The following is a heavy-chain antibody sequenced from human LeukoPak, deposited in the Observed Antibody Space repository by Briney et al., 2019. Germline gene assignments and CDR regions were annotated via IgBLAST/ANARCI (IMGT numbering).Heavy chain of an antibody. Sequence: GASVKVSCKASGGTFSSYAISWVRQAPGQGLEWMGGIIPIFGTANYAQKLQGRVTITADESTSTAYMELSSLRSEDTAVYYCARGKVPAAISWFDPWGQGTLVTVSS. CDR3: ARGKVPAAISWFDP. CDR2: IIPIFGTA. V-gene: IGHV1-69*13. D-gene: IGHD2-2*01. J-gene: IGHJ5*02. CDR1: GGTFSSYA.